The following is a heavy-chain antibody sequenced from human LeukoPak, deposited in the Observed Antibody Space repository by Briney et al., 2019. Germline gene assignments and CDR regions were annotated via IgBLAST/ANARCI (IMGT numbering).Heavy chain of an antibody. J-gene: IGHJ2*01. V-gene: IGHV4-34*01. CDR2: INHSGST. D-gene: IGHD3-9*01. Sequence: SETLSLTCAVYGGSFSGYYWSWIRQPPGKGLEWIGEINHSGSTNYNPSLKSRVTISVDTSKNQFSLKLSSVTAADTAVYYCARDRLVRQWYLDFWGRGTLVTVSS. CDR1: GGSFSGYY. CDR3: ARDRLVRQWYLDF.